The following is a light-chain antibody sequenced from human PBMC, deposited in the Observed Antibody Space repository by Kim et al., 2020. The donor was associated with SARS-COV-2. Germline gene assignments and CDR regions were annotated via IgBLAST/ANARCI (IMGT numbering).Light chain of an antibody. Sequence: AFVGDKVTTTCRASQNINSGLAWYQQKPGKAPKLLIYMASNLESGVPSRFSGSGSGTVFTLTISSLQPDDFATYYCQQYQTYPWTFGQGTKVDIK. CDR2: MAS. J-gene: IGKJ1*01. CDR1: QNINSG. CDR3: QQYQTYPWT. V-gene: IGKV1-5*03.